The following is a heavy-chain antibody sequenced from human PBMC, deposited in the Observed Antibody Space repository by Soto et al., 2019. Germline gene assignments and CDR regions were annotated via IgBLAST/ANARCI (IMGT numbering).Heavy chain of an antibody. Sequence: GGSLRLSCAASGFTFTRFSMNWVRQAPGKGLEWVSSISSTTNYIYYGDSMKGRFTISRDNAKNSLYLEMNSLRAEDTAVYYCARESEDLTSNFDYWSQGTLVTVSS. J-gene: IGHJ4*02. CDR3: ARESEDLTSNFDY. CDR2: ISSTTNYI. CDR1: GFTFTRFS. V-gene: IGHV3-21*06.